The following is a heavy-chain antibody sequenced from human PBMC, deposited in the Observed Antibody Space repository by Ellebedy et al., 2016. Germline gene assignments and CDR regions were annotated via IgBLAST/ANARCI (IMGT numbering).Heavy chain of an antibody. Sequence: GGSLRLSCTTSGFTFTNAWMHWVRQAPGKGLEWVGRIKSKIVGETKDYAAPVNGRFILSRDDSESTVYLQMNSLKTEDTAMYYCTTGVGWYFDYWGQGTLVTVSS. CDR1: GFTFTNAW. D-gene: IGHD6-19*01. V-gene: IGHV3-15*07. CDR2: IKSKIVGETK. CDR3: TTGVGWYFDY. J-gene: IGHJ4*02.